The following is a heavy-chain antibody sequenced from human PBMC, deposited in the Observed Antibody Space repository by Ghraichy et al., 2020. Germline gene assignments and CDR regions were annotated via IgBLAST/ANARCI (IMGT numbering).Heavy chain of an antibody. CDR1: GGSISSYY. Sequence: SETLSLTCTVSGGSISSYYWSWIRQPPGKGLEWIGYIYTSGSTNYNPSLKSRVTISVDTSKNQFSLKLSSVTAADTAVYYCARQGDYYDSSGYDSYFDYWGQGTLVTVSS. CDR2: IYTSGST. V-gene: IGHV4-4*09. J-gene: IGHJ4*02. D-gene: IGHD3-22*01. CDR3: ARQGDYYDSSGYDSYFDY.